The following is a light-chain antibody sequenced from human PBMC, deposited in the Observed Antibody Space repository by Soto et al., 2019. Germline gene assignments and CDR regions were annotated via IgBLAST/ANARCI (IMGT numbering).Light chain of an antibody. Sequence: LTQPASVSGPPGQSITISCTGTSSDIGGYNYVSWYQQHPGKAPKLMIYDVSNRPSGVSNRFSGSKSGNTASLTISGLQAEDEADFYCTSYTSNSTLVFGTGTKVTVL. CDR1: SSDIGGYNY. J-gene: IGLJ1*01. CDR3: TSYTSNSTLV. CDR2: DVS. V-gene: IGLV2-14*01.